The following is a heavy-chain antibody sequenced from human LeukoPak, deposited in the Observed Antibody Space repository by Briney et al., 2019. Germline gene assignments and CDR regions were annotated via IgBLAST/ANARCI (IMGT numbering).Heavy chain of an antibody. Sequence: GGSLRLSCAASGFTVSSNYMSWVRQAPGKGLEWVSVIYSGGSTYYADSVKGRFTISRDNSKNTLYLQMNSLRAEDTAVYYCARVRNWNGYFDYWGQGTLVTVSS. CDR3: ARVRNWNGYFDY. V-gene: IGHV3-53*01. CDR1: GFTVSSNY. J-gene: IGHJ4*02. D-gene: IGHD1-20*01. CDR2: IYSGGST.